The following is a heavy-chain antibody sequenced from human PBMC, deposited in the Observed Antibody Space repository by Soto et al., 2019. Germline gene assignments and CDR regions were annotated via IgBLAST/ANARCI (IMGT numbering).Heavy chain of an antibody. Sequence: PXGTLSLTCTVSGYSINSGYIWCWVRRPPGQGLEWIGSRYSTGTTYYNPSLRRRVKMSVDTSKNQLSLVLRSVTAADTAVYYCVARATVVNSPWFDPWGQGTQVTVSS. CDR3: VARATVVNSPWFDP. V-gene: IGHV4-38-2*02. CDR1: GYSINSGYI. J-gene: IGHJ5*02. CDR2: RYSTGTT. D-gene: IGHD1-1*01.